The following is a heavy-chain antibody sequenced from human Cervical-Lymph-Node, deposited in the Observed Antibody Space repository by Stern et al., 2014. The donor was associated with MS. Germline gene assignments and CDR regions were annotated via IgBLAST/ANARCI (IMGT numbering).Heavy chain of an antibody. CDR2: INPSGGST. D-gene: IGHD4-17*01. CDR1: GYTFNRYY. CDR3: ARDAHGDSFDY. V-gene: IGHV1-46*02. J-gene: IGHJ4*02. Sequence: QVQLMQSGAEVTKPGASVKLSCEASGYTFNRYYMHWVRQAPGQGLEWMGMINPSGGSTNYAQKFQGRVTMTRDTSTSTVYMGLSSLRSDDTATYYCARDAHGDSFDYWGQGSLVTVSS.